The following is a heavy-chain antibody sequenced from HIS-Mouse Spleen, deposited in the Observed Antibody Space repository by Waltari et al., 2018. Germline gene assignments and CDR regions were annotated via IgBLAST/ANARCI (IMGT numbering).Heavy chain of an antibody. Sequence: EVQLVESGGGLVKPGGSLRLSCAASGFTFSNAWMSWVRQAPGKGMEGVCRIKSKTYGGTTNSAAPVKVRFTISRETSNNTLYLQMNSLKTEDTAVYYCIAATGYWGQGTLVTVSS. CDR2: IKSKTYGGTT. CDR1: GFTFSNAW. V-gene: IGHV3-15*01. D-gene: IGHD3-9*01. J-gene: IGHJ4*02. CDR3: IAATGY.